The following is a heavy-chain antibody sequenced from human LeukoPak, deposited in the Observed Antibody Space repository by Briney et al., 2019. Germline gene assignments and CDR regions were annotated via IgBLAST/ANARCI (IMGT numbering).Heavy chain of an antibody. D-gene: IGHD6-19*01. Sequence: GGSLRLSCAASGFTFSSYAMSWVRQAPGKGLEWVSAISGSGGSTYYADSVKGRFTISRDNSKITLYLQMNSLRAEDTAVYYCAKESASSGGPGNWFDPWGQGTLVTVSS. V-gene: IGHV3-23*01. CDR3: AKESASSGGPGNWFDP. CDR2: ISGSGGST. J-gene: IGHJ5*02. CDR1: GFTFSSYA.